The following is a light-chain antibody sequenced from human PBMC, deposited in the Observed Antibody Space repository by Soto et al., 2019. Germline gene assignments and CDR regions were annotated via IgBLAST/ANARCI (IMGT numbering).Light chain of an antibody. CDR3: SSYTSSSNVV. CDR1: SSDVGSYNY. V-gene: IGLV2-14*01. J-gene: IGLJ2*01. Sequence: QSALTQPASVSGSPGQSITISCTGTSSDVGSYNYVSWYQHTGKAPKLMIYEVSNRPSGVSNRFSGSKSGNTASLTISGLQAEDEADYYCSSYTSSSNVVFGGGTKVTVL. CDR2: EVS.